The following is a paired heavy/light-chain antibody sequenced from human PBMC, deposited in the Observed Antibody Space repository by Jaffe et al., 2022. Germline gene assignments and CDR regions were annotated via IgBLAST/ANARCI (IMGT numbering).Heavy chain of an antibody. V-gene: IGHV1-24*01. J-gene: IGHJ4*02. CDR3: AAQNPATMIEGITLDD. D-gene: IGHD3-22*01. Sequence: QVQLVQSGAEVKKPGASVKVSCKISGYRISDASVHWVRQAPGKGLEWMGGFHPENIETTYSQKYQGRVTMTEDTSTDTAYMELRSLRTEDTAVYYCAAQNPATMIEGITLDDWGQGTLVTVS. CDR2: FHPENIET. CDR1: GYRISDAS.
Light chain of an antibody. V-gene: IGLV3-21*02. Sequence: SYVLTQPPSVSVAPGQTATITCGGDNIERKSVHWYQQKPGRAPVLVVYEDRDRPSGIPERFSGSNSGNTATLTINRVEAGDEADYYCQVWDRSGDLVVFGGGSKLTVL. CDR1: NIERKS. J-gene: IGLJ2*01. CDR2: EDR. CDR3: QVWDRSGDLVV.